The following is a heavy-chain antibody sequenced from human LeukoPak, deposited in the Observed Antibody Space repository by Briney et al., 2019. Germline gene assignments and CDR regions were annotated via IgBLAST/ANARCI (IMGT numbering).Heavy chain of an antibody. D-gene: IGHD3-22*01. V-gene: IGHV5-51*01. CDR3: ARAGYYDSSGFYEVRLIDY. J-gene: IGHJ4*02. Sequence: GESLKISCQGSGYRFTSYWIGWVRQMPGKGLEWVGIIYPGDSYTRYRPSFQGQVTISADKSISTAYLQWSSLKASDTAMYYCARAGYYDSSGFYEVRLIDYWGQGTLVTVSS. CDR1: GYRFTSYW. CDR2: IYPGDSYT.